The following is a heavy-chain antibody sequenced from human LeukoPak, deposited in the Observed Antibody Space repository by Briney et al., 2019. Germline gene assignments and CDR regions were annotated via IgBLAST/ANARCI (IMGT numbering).Heavy chain of an antibody. CDR1: GGTFSSYA. Sequence: ASVKVSCKASGGTFSSYAISWVRQATGQGLEWMGRIIPIFGIANYAQKFQGRVTITADKSTSTAYMELSSLRSEDTAVYYCARDPSSTVVMRYYFDYWGQGTLVTVSS. CDR3: ARDPSSTVVMRYYFDY. J-gene: IGHJ4*02. V-gene: IGHV1-69*04. D-gene: IGHD4-23*01. CDR2: IIPIFGIA.